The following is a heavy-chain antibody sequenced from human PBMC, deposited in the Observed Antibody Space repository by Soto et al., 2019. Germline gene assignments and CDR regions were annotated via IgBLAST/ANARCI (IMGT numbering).Heavy chain of an antibody. CDR2: IIVGSGNT. J-gene: IGHJ4*02. V-gene: IGHV1-58*01. CDR3: AAVPHSYGYYFDY. D-gene: IGHD5-18*01. CDR1: GFTFTSSA. Sequence: SVKVSCKASGFTFTSSAVQWVRQARGQRLEWIGWIIVGSGNTNYAQKFQERVTITRDMSTSTAYMELSSLRSEDTAVYYCAAVPHSYGYYFDYWGQGTLVTVSS.